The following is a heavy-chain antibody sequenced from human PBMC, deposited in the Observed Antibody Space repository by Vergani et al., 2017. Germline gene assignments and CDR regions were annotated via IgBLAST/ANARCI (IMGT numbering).Heavy chain of an antibody. CDR3: ATAGASYCRGASCYDFFEY. V-gene: IGHV3-21*01. Sequence: EVQLMESGGGLVKPGGSLRLSCAASGFTFRSYTMKWVRQAPGKGLEWVSSISTGRSYIYYADSVKGRFTISRDNAKNSLYLQMNRLRPEDTAVYYCATAGASYCRGASCYDFFEYWGQGTLVTVAS. J-gene: IGHJ4*02. CDR1: GFTFRSYT. D-gene: IGHD2-15*01. CDR2: ISTGRSYI.